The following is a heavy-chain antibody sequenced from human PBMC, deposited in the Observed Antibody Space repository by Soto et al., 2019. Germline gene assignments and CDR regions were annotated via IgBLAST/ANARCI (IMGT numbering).Heavy chain of an antibody. CDR3: ARDRGSQYSSSWYEWDYYYGMDV. V-gene: IGHV1-69*06. CDR2: IIPSFGTA. Sequence: SVKVSCKASGVTFSSYAISWVRQAPGQGLEWMGGIIPSFGTANYAQKFQGRVTITADKSTSTAYMELSSLRSEDTAVYYCARDRGSQYSSSWYEWDYYYGMDVWGQGTTVTVSS. CDR1: GVTFSSYA. J-gene: IGHJ6*02. D-gene: IGHD6-13*01.